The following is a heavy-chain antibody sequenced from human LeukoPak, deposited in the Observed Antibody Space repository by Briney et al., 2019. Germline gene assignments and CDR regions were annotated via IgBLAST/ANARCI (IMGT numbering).Heavy chain of an antibody. CDR3: ATLYSSGTFDY. Sequence: ASVKVSCKASGYTFTSYGISWVRQAPGQGLEWMGWISAYNGNTNYAQKFQGRVTMTEDTSTDTAYMELSSLRSEDTAVYYCATLYSSGTFDYWGQGTLVTVSS. CDR1: GYTFTSYG. D-gene: IGHD6-19*01. J-gene: IGHJ4*02. CDR2: ISAYNGNT. V-gene: IGHV1-18*01.